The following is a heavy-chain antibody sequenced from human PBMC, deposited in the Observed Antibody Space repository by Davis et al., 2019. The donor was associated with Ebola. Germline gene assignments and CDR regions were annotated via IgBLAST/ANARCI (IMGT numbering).Heavy chain of an antibody. CDR3: ARVRYYYYGMDV. CDR2: MNPNSGNT. CDR1: GYTFTSYD. V-gene: IGHV1-8*01. Sequence: ASVKVSCKASGYTFTSYDINWVRQATGQGLEWMGWMNPNSGNTGYAQKFQGRVTMTRNTSISTAYMELSSLRSEDTAVYYCARVRYYYYGMDVWGQGTTVTVSS. J-gene: IGHJ6*02.